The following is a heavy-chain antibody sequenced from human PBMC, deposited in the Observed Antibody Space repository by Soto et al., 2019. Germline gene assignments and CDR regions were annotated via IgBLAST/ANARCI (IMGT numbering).Heavy chain of an antibody. D-gene: IGHD3-22*01. CDR1: GYTFTSYA. J-gene: IGHJ6*02. CDR2: ISAGNGNT. CDR3: ARDWLKNYYDSSGYYPTLYGMDV. V-gene: IGHV1-3*01. Sequence: ASVKVSCKASGYTFTSYAMHWVRQAPGQRLEWMGWISAGNGNTKYSQKFQGRVTITRDTSASTAYMELSSLRSEDTAVYYCARDWLKNYYDSSGYYPTLYGMDVWGQGTTVTVSS.